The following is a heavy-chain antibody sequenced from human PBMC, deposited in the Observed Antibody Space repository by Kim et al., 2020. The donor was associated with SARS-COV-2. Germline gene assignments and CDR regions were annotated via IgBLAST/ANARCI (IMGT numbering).Heavy chain of an antibody. V-gene: IGHV4-34*01. D-gene: IGHD3-22*01. Sequence: SETLSLTCAVYGGSFSGHYWSWIRQSPGKGLEWIGEINNSGSTNYNPSLKSRVTISVDTSKNQFSLKLSSVTAADTAVYYCAGVITMIVVLWGQGTLVTVSS. CDR3: AGVITMIVVL. CDR1: GGSFSGHY. J-gene: IGHJ4*02. CDR2: INNSGST.